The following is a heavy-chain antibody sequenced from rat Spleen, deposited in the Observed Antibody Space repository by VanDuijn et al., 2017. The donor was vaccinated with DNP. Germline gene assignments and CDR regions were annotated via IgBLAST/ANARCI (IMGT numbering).Heavy chain of an antibody. CDR3: ARQHRWSYYFDY. J-gene: IGHJ2*01. CDR2: ILYDGGRT. Sequence: EVQLVESGGGLVRPGRSLKLSCATSGFTFSDCNMAWVRQAPKKGLEWVATILYDGGRTYYRNSVKGRFTISRDNAKSTLYLQMDSLRSDDTATYYCARQHRWSYYFDYWGQGVMVTVSS. CDR1: GFTFSDCN. V-gene: IGHV5S10*01. D-gene: IGHD1-1*01.